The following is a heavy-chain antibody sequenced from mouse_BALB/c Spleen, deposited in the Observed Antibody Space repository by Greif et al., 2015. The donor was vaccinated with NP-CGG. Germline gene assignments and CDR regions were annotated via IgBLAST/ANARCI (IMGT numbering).Heavy chain of an antibody. CDR2: ISSGGST. Sequence: EVMLVESGGGLVKPGGSLKLSCAASGFTFSSYAMSWVRQTPEKRLEWVASISSGGSTYYPDSVKGRFTISRDNARNILYLQMSSLMSEDTAMYYCASFYYGNYVYAMDYWGQGTSVTVSS. CDR1: GFTFSSYA. V-gene: IGHV5-6-5*01. CDR3: ASFYYGNYVYAMDY. D-gene: IGHD2-1*01. J-gene: IGHJ4*01.